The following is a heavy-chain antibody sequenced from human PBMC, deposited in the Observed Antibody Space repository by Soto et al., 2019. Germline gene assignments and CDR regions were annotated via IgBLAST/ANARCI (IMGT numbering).Heavy chain of an antibody. J-gene: IGHJ6*02. D-gene: IGHD5-18*01. CDR2: INAGNGNT. Sequence: ASVKVSCKASGYTFTSYAMHWVRQAPGQRLEWMGWINAGNGNTKYSQKFQGRVTITRDTSASTAYMELSSLRSEDTAVYYCAREGDTAMVVNYDYGMDVWGHGPPVTVSS. V-gene: IGHV1-3*01. CDR3: AREGDTAMVVNYDYGMDV. CDR1: GYTFTSYA.